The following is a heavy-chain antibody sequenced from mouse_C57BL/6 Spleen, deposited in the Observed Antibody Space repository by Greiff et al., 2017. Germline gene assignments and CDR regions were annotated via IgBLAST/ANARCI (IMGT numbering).Heavy chain of an antibody. V-gene: IGHV1-26*01. CDR2: INPNNGGT. D-gene: IGHD2-1*01. CDR1: GYTFTDYY. CDR3: ARSDGNYLFDY. J-gene: IGHJ2*01. Sequence: EVQLQQSGPELVKPGASVKISCKASGYTFTDYYMNWVKQSHGKSLEWIGDINPNNGGTSYNQKFKGKATLTVDTSSSTAYMELRSLTSEDSAVYYCARSDGNYLFDYWGQGTTLTVSS.